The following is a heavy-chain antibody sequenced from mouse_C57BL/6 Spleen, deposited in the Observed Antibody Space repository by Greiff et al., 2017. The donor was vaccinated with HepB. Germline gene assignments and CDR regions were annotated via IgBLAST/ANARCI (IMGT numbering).Heavy chain of an antibody. CDR1: GYTFTSYW. Sequence: QVQLQQSGAELVKPGASVKMSCKASGYTFTSYWITWVKQRPGQGLEWIGDIYPGSGSTNYNEKFKSKATLTVDTSSSTAYMQLSSLTSEDSAVYDCSSGITTVVDSDYYAIDCWGQGTSVTVSS. J-gene: IGHJ4*01. CDR2: IYPGSGST. V-gene: IGHV1-55*01. D-gene: IGHD1-1*01. CDR3: SSGITTVVDSDYYAIDC.